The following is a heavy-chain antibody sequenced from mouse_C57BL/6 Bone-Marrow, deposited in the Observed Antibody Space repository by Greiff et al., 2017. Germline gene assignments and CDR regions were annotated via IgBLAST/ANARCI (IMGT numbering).Heavy chain of an antibody. CDR3: ARHIMY. D-gene: IGHD1-1*01. Sequence: EVQLVESGGGLVQPGGSLKLSCAASGFTFSDYYLYWVRQTPEKRLEWVAYISNGGGSTYYPDTVKGRFTISRDNAKNTLYLQMSRLKSEDTAMYYCARHIMYWGQGTLVTVSA. J-gene: IGHJ3*01. CDR1: GFTFSDYY. CDR2: ISNGGGST. V-gene: IGHV5-12*01.